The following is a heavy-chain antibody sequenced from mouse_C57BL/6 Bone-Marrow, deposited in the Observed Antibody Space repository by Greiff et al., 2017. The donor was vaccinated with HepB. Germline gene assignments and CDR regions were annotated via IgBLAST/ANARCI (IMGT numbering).Heavy chain of an antibody. D-gene: IGHD1-1*01. V-gene: IGHV6-3*01. J-gene: IGHJ2*01. CDR1: GFTFSNYW. Sequence: EVKLLESGGGLVQPGGSMKLSCVASGFTFSNYWMNWVRQSPEKGLEWVAQIRLKSDNYATHYAESVKGRFTISRDDSKSSVYLQMNNLRAEDTGIYYCTGSPQITTVVAYYFDYWGQGTTLTVSS. CDR2: IRLKSDNYAT. CDR3: TGSPQITTVVAYYFDY.